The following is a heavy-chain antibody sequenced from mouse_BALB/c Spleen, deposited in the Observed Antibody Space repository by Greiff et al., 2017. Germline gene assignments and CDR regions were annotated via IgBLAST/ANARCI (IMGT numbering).Heavy chain of an antibody. CDR2: IWAGGST. V-gene: IGHV2-9*02. Sequence: VKLMESGPGLVAPSQSLSITCTVSGFSLTSYGVHWVRQPPGKGLEWLGVIWAGGSTNYNSALMSRLSISKDNSKSQVFLKMNSLQTDDTAMYYCARGDWDDAYWGQGTLVTVSA. CDR3: ARGDWDDAY. J-gene: IGHJ3*01. CDR1: GFSLTSYG. D-gene: IGHD4-1*01.